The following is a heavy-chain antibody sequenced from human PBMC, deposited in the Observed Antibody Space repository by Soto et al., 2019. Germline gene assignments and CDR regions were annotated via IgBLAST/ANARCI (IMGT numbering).Heavy chain of an antibody. V-gene: IGHV4-34*01. D-gene: IGHD2-15*01. CDR1: GGSFSGYY. CDR2: INHSGST. Sequence: QVQLQQWGAGLLKPSETLSLTCAVYGGSFSGYYWSWIRQPPGKGLEWIGEINHSGSTNYNPSLKSRVTISVDTSKNQFSLKLSSVTAADTAVYYCARGGESVVVVAATGHFDYCGQGTLVTVSS. J-gene: IGHJ4*02. CDR3: ARGGESVVVVAATGHFDY.